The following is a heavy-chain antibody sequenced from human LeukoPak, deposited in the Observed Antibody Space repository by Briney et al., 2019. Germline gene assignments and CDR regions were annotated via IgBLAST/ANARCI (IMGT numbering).Heavy chain of an antibody. CDR2: ISWNSGSI. CDR3: AKGRRVVALQDYYGMDV. D-gene: IGHD2-15*01. V-gene: IGHV3-9*01. J-gene: IGHJ6*02. CDR1: GFTFDDYA. Sequence: GGSLRLSCAASGFTFDDYAMHWVRQAPGKGLEWVSGISWNSGSIGYADSVKGRFTISRDNAKNSLYLQMNSLRAEDTALYYCAKGRRVVALQDYYGMDVWGQGTTVTVSS.